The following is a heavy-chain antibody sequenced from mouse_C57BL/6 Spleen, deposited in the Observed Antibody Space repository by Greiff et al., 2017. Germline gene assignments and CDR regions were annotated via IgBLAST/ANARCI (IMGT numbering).Heavy chain of an antibody. CDR1: GYAFSSSW. CDR2: IYPGDGDT. CDR3: ARTLYYGSSYGYFAV. D-gene: IGHD1-1*01. V-gene: IGHV1-82*01. J-gene: IGHJ1*03. Sequence: QVQLQQSGPELVKPGASVKISCKASGYAFSSSWMNWVKQRPGKGLEWIGRIYPGDGDTNYNGKFKGKATLTADKSSSTAYMQLSSLTSEDSAVYFCARTLYYGSSYGYFAVWGTGTTVTVSA.